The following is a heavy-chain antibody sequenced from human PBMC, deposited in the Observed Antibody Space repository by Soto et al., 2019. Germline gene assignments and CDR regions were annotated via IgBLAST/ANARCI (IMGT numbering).Heavy chain of an antibody. Sequence: PSETLSLTCPLSGGSISSVGDYCSWIRQRPGKDLEWIGYIYYTGGAYYNPSLKSRLTRSVDTAKSQVALQLTSVTAADTAVYFCARGLTMLRGVMYSWGEGTLVTVS. CDR1: GGSISSVGDY. V-gene: IGHV4-31*03. CDR3: ARGLTMLRGVMYS. CDR2: IYYTGGA. D-gene: IGHD3-10*01. J-gene: IGHJ4*02.